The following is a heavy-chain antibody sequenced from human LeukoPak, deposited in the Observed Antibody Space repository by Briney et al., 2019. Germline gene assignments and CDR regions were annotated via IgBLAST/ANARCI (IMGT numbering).Heavy chain of an antibody. CDR2: ISSSSSTI. D-gene: IGHD3-10*01. J-gene: IGHJ4*02. Sequence: GGSLRLSCAASGFTLGSYTMNWARQAPGKGLEWVSYISSSSSTIYYADSVKGRFTISRDNAKNSLYLQMNSLRDEDTAVYYCARNGLSSYGSGSYYFDYWGQGTLVTVSS. CDR3: ARNGLSSYGSGSYYFDY. V-gene: IGHV3-48*02. CDR1: GFTLGSYT.